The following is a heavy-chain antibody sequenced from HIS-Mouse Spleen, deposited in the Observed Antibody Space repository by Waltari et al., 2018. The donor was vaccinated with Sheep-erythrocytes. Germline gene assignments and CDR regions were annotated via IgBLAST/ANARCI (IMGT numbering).Heavy chain of an antibody. CDR3: AKVRTVNYWYFDL. V-gene: IGHV3-30*18. D-gene: IGHD1-1*01. CDR2: ISYDGSNK. CDR1: GFTFSSYG. Sequence: QVQLVESGGGVVQPGRSLRLSCAASGFTFSSYGMHWVRQAPGKGLGWVAVISYDGSNKYYADSVKGRFTISRDNSKNTLYLQMNSLRAEDTAVYYCAKVRTVNYWYFDLWGRDTLVTVSS. J-gene: IGHJ2*01.